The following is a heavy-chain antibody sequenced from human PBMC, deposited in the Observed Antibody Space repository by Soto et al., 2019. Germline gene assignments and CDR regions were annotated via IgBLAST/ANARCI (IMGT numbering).Heavy chain of an antibody. D-gene: IGHD3-10*01. V-gene: IGHV4-59*02. CDR3: ARLSGTYYNVGKYYYYYYMDV. CDR1: GSSVSSDH. J-gene: IGHJ6*03. CDR2: IYSSGST. Sequence: ETLSLTCTVSGSSVSSDHWSWIRQPPGKGPEWIGDIYSSGSTNYNPSLKSPVTISLDTSKNQFSLRVRPVTAADTAVYYCARLSGTYYNVGKYYYYYYMDVWGKGTTVTVSS.